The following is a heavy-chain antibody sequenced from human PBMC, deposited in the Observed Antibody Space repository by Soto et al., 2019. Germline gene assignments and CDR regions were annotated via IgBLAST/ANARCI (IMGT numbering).Heavy chain of an antibody. CDR2: INHSGST. V-gene: IGHV4-34*01. CDR3: AREGVTHAFDI. CDR1: GGSFIGYY. Sequence: PSETLSLTCAVYGGSFIGYYWSWIRQPPGKGLEWIGEINHSGSTNYNPSLKSRVTISVDTSKNQFSLKLSSVTAADTAVYYCAREGVTHAFDIWGQGTMVTVSS. D-gene: IGHD5-18*01. J-gene: IGHJ3*02.